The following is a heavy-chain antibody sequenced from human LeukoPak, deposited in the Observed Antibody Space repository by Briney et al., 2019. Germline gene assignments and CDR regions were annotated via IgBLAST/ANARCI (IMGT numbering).Heavy chain of an antibody. CDR1: GFTFSSYA. CDR3: ARDQGGIAAAASGLWFDP. J-gene: IGHJ5*02. CDR2: ISGSGGST. V-gene: IGHV3-23*01. Sequence: GGSLRLSCAASGFTFSSYAMSWVRQAPGKGLEWVSAISGSGGSTYYADSVKGRFTISRDNSKNTLYLQMNSLRAEDTAVYYCARDQGGIAAAASGLWFDPWGQGTLVTVSS. D-gene: IGHD6-13*01.